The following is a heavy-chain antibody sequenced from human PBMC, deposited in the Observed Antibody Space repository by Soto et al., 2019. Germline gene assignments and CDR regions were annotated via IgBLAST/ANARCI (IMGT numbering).Heavy chain of an antibody. CDR1: GFTFSGSA. Sequence: GSLRLSCAASGFTFSGSAMHWVRQASGKGLEWVGRIKSKANNYATAYAASVKGRFTISRDDSKNTAYLQMNSLKTEDTAVYYCTRLYNNFKFDPWGQGTLVTVSS. CDR3: TRLYNNFKFDP. J-gene: IGHJ5*02. CDR2: IKSKANNYAT. D-gene: IGHD3-10*01. V-gene: IGHV3-73*01.